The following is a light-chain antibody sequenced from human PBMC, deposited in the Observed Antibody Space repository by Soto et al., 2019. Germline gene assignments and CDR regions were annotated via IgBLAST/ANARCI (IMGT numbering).Light chain of an antibody. Sequence: QSALTQPASVSGSPGQSITISCTGTSSDVGSYNLVSWYQQHPGKAPKLMIYEGSKRPSGVSNRFSGSKSGNTASLTISGLLAEDEADYYCCSYAGSSPCFGTGTKLTVL. J-gene: IGLJ1*01. CDR1: SSDVGSYNL. V-gene: IGLV2-23*01. CDR3: CSYAGSSPC. CDR2: EGS.